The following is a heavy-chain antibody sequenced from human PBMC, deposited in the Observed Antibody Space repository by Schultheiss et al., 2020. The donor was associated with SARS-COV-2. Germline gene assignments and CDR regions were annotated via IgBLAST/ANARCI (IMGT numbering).Heavy chain of an antibody. CDR2: ISYDGSNK. CDR1: GFTFSSYG. V-gene: IGHV3-30*03. D-gene: IGHD2-2*01. CDR3: ARDRANIVVVQGGPSFDY. Sequence: GGSLRLSCAASGFTFSSYGMHWVRQAPGKGLEWVAVISYDGSNKYYADSVKGRFTISRDNSKNTLYLQMNSLRAEDTAVYYCARDRANIVVVQGGPSFDYWGQGTLVTVSS. J-gene: IGHJ4*02.